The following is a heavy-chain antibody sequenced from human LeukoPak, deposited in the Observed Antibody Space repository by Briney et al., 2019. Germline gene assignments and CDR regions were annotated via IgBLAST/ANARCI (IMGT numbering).Heavy chain of an antibody. D-gene: IGHD1-26*01. CDR1: GVSITSTNW. CDR2: ISLTGRT. CDR3: TRESGPYCPFGY. Sequence: SETLSLTCGASGVSITSTNWWSCVRQPPGQGLEWIGEISLTGRTNYNPSLIGRVIMSLDESRNQLSLTLTSVTAADTAMYYCTRESGPYCPFGYWGKGTLVVVPS. J-gene: IGHJ4*02. V-gene: IGHV4-4*02.